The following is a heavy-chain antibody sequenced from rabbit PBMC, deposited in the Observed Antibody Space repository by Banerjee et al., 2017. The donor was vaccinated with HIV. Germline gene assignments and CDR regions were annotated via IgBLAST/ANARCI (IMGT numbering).Heavy chain of an antibody. CDR2: INTATGKA. D-gene: IGHD1-1*01. CDR1: GFSFSDRDV. J-gene: IGHJ4*01. CDR3: ARDLTGVIGSNLAW. V-gene: IGHV1S45*01. Sequence: QEQLVESGGGLVKPEGSLTLTCKASGFSFSDRDVMCWVRQAPGKGLEWIACINTATGKAVYASWKKGRFTISKTASTTVTLQMTSLTAADTATYFCARDLTGVIGSNLAWWGPGTLVTGS.